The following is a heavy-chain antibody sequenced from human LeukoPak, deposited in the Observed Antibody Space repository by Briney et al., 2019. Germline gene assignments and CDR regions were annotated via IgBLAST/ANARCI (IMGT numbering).Heavy chain of an antibody. CDR3: AKEGDYYDSSGRSTPPLS. D-gene: IGHD3-22*01. V-gene: IGHV3-9*01. CDR1: GFTFDDYA. Sequence: GGSLRLSCAASGFTFDDYAMHWVRQAPGKGLEWVSGISWNSGSIGYADSVKGRFTISRDNAKNSLYLQMNSLRAEDTALYYCAKEGDYYDSSGRSTPPLSWGQGTLVTVSS. CDR2: ISWNSGSI. J-gene: IGHJ4*02.